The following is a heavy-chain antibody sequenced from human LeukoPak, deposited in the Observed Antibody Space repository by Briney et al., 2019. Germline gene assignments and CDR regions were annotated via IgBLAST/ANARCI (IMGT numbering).Heavy chain of an antibody. J-gene: IGHJ4*02. CDR2: INPNSGGT. CDR3: AIDTYDFWSGYAFDY. D-gene: IGHD3-3*01. V-gene: IGHV1-2*02. Sequence: GASVKVSCKASGYTFTGYYMHWVRQAPGQGLEWMGWINPNSGGTNYAQKFQGRVTMTRDTSISTAYMELSRLRSDDTAVYYCAIDTYDFWSGYAFDYWDQGTLVTDSS. CDR1: GYTFTGYY.